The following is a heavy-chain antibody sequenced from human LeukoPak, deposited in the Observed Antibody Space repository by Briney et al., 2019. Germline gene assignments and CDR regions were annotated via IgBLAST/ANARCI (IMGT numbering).Heavy chain of an antibody. CDR3: AKAGQRAVAGTVSFDY. D-gene: IGHD6-19*01. CDR1: GFTFSSYA. Sequence: GGSLRLSCAVSGFTFSSYAMSWVRQAPGKGLEWVSAISGSGGSTYYADSVKGRFTISRDNSKNTLYLQMNSLRAKDTAVYYCAKAGQRAVAGTVSFDYWGQGTLVTVSS. J-gene: IGHJ4*02. CDR2: ISGSGGST. V-gene: IGHV3-23*01.